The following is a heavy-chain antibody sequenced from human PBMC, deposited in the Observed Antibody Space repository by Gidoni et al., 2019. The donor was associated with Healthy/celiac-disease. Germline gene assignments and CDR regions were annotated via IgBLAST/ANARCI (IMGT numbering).Heavy chain of an antibody. CDR3: ARACSSTSCYISGYYYGMDV. Sequence: QVQLVQSGAEVKKPGASVKVSCKASGYTFTGYYLHWVRQAPGQGLEWMGWINPNSGGTNYAQKFQGRVTRTRDTSISTAYMELSRLRSDDTAVYYCARACSSTSCYISGYYYGMDVWGQGTTVTVSS. CDR2: INPNSGGT. CDR1: GYTFTGYY. D-gene: IGHD2-2*01. J-gene: IGHJ6*02. V-gene: IGHV1-2*02.